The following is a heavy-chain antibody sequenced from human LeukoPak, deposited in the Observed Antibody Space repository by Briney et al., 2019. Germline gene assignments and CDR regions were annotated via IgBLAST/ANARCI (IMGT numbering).Heavy chain of an antibody. V-gene: IGHV3-21*01. CDR2: ISSSSSYI. CDR3: ARLGLYYSDSSGYYNWFDP. Sequence: PEGSLRLSCAASGFTFSSYSMNWVRQAPGKGLEWVSSISSSSSYIYYADSVKGRFTISRDNAKNSLYLQMNSLRAEDTAVYYCARLGLYYSDSSGYYNWFDPWGQGTLVTVSS. CDR1: GFTFSSYS. D-gene: IGHD3-22*01. J-gene: IGHJ5*02.